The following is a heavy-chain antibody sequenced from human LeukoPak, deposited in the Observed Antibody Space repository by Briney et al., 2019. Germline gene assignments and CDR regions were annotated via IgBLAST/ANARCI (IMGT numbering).Heavy chain of an antibody. Sequence: GGSLRLSCTASGFTFGDYAMSWVRQAPGKGLEWVGFIRSEAYGGTTEYAASVKGRFTISRDDSKSIAYLQMNSLKTEDTAVYYCTRDMGLLTYYYGSGSYYWGQGTLVTVSS. V-gene: IGHV3-49*04. CDR2: IRSEAYGGTT. D-gene: IGHD3-10*01. CDR1: GFTFGDYA. CDR3: TRDMGLLTYYYGSGSYY. J-gene: IGHJ4*02.